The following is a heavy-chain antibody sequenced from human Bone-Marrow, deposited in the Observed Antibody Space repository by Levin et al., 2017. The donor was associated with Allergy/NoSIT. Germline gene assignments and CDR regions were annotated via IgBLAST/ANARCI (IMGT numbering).Heavy chain of an antibody. J-gene: IGHJ6*03. CDR2: IYSGGST. Sequence: PGGSLRLSCAASGFTVSSNYMSWVRQAPGKGLEWVSVIYSGGSTYYADSVKGRFTISRDNSKNTLYLQMNSLRAEDTAVYYCASRIAAAGTYYYYMDVWGKGTTVTVSS. V-gene: IGHV3-66*01. D-gene: IGHD6-13*01. CDR1: GFTVSSNY. CDR3: ASRIAAAGTYYYYMDV.